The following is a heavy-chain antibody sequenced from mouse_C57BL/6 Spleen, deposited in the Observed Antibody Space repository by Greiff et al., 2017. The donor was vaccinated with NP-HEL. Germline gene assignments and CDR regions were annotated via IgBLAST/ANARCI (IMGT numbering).Heavy chain of an antibody. V-gene: IGHV5-17*01. CDR2: ISSGSSTI. CDR1: GFTFRDYG. D-gene: IGHD1-1*01. CDR3: ARPAVVATRYFDV. J-gene: IGHJ1*03. Sequence: EVKLVESGGGLVKPGGSLKLSCAASGFTFRDYGLHWVRQAPEKGLEWVAYISSGSSTIYYADTVKGRFTISRDNAKNTLFLQMTSLRSEDTAMYYCARPAVVATRYFDVWGTGTTVTVSS.